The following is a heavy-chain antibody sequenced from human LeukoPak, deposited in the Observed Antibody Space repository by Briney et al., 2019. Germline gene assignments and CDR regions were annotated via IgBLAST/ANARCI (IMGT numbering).Heavy chain of an antibody. V-gene: IGHV3-7*01. D-gene: IGHD2-2*01. Sequence: GGSLRLSCAASGLTFSRYWLTWVRQAPGKGLEWVANVKQDGSDKYYVDSVKGRFTISRDNAKNSLYLQMNSLRAEDTAVYYCASDIVVVPAATRDRKVSDYWGQGTLVTVSS. J-gene: IGHJ4*02. CDR3: ASDIVVVPAATRDRKVSDY. CDR1: GLTFSRYW. CDR2: VKQDGSDK.